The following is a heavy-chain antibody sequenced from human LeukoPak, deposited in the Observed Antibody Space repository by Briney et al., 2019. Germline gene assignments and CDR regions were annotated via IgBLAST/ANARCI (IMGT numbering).Heavy chain of an antibody. CDR2: ISTSGTST. Sequence: GGSLRLSCAASGFTFSDYYMSWIRQAPGKGLEWVSYISTSGTSTKYADSVKGRFSISRDNAKQSLYLQMTTLTAEDTAVYYCVRVRSSGSPLDYWGQRTLVTVSS. CDR1: GFTFSDYY. J-gene: IGHJ4*02. V-gene: IGHV3-11*05. D-gene: IGHD3-10*01. CDR3: VRVRSSGSPLDY.